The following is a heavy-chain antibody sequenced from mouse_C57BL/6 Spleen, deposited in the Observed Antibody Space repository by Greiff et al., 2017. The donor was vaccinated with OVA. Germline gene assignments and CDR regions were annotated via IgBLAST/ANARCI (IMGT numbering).Heavy chain of an antibody. V-gene: IGHV5-17*01. J-gene: IGHJ4*01. CDR2: ISSGSSTI. D-gene: IGHD1-1*01. CDR1: GFTFSDYG. Sequence: EVKLEESGGGLVKPGGSLKLSCAASGFTFSDYGMHWVRQAPEKGLEWVAYISSGSSTIYYADTVKGRFTIFRDNAKNTLFLQMTSLRSEDTAMYYCARRGSTGGSTHYYAMDYWGQGTSVTVSS. CDR3: ARRGSTGGSTHYYAMDY.